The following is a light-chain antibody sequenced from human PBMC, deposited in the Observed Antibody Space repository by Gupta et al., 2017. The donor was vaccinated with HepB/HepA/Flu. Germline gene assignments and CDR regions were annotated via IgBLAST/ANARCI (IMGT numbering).Light chain of an antibody. Sequence: SALTQPASVSGYTGQSTTLSCTGTSSDVGGYNYVSWYQQHPGKAPKLMIYDVSNRPSGVSNRFSGSKSGNTASMTISGLQAEDEADYYCSSYTSSSTVFGGGTKLTVL. CDR1: SSDVGGYNY. V-gene: IGLV2-14*03. CDR3: SSYTSSSTV. J-gene: IGLJ2*01. CDR2: DVS.